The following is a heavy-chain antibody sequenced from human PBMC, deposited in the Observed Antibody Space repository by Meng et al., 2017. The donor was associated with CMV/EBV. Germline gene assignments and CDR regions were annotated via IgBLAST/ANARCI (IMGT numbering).Heavy chain of an antibody. Sequence: GGLGKRGGSLGPSCAAVGLTICNKATRWARECARKGLGRVSPSGGSGGSTYSADTFKGRFTISRDNSKNTLYLQMNSLRAEDTAVYYCSKVLAGDGTLDYWGQGTLVTVSS. D-gene: IGHD5-24*01. J-gene: IGHJ4*02. V-gene: IGHV3-23*01. CDR3: SKVLAGDGTLDY. CDR2: SGGSGGST. CDR1: GLTICNKA.